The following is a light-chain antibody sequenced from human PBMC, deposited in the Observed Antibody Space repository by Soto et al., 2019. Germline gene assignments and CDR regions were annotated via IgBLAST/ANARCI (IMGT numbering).Light chain of an antibody. V-gene: IGKV3-20*01. CDR1: QSVSSSY. CDR2: GAS. J-gene: IGKJ1*01. CDR3: QQYGSSPT. Sequence: EIVLTQSPCTLSLSLGERATLSCRASQSVSSSYLDWYQQKPGQAPRLLIYGASSRATGIPDRFSGSGSGTDFTLTISRLEPEDFAVYYCQQYGSSPTFGQGTKVDIK.